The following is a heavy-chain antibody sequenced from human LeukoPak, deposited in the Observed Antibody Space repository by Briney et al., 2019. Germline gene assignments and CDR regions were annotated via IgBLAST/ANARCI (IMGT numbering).Heavy chain of an antibody. CDR1: NYSISRTYH. D-gene: IGHD3-10*01. CDR2: VYHSGTT. Sequence: SETLSLTCTVSNYSISRTYHWGWIRQPPGKGLEWIGAVYHSGTTYYSPSLKSRVTISIHPSKNQFSLRLSSVTAADTAVYYCATMMYGSGNYYNSDYWGQGTLVTVSS. CDR3: ATMMYGSGNYYNSDY. J-gene: IGHJ4*02. V-gene: IGHV4-38-2*02.